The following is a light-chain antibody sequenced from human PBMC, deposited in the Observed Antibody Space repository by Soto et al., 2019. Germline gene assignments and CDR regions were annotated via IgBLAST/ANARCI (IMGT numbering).Light chain of an antibody. CDR3: QQLNNYPST. CDR2: AAS. Sequence: IQLTQSPSSLSASVGDRVTITCRASQDISSYLGWYQQKPGQAPKLLIYAASTLQSGVPSRFSGSGSGTDFTLTINTLQPEDFATYFCQQLNNYPSTFGGGTKVEIK. V-gene: IGKV1-9*01. CDR1: QDISSY. J-gene: IGKJ4*01.